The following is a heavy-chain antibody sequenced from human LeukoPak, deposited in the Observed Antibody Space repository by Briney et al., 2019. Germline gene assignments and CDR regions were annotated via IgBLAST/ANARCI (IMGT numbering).Heavy chain of an antibody. CDR2: ISSSGSTI. CDR1: GFTFSDYY. Sequence: GGSMRLSCAASGFTFSDYYMSWIRQAPGKGLEWVSYISSSGSTIYYADSVKGRFTISRDNAKNSLYLQMNSLRAEDTAVYYCARDRVVRGVIILPRLDYWGQGTLVTVSS. J-gene: IGHJ4*02. CDR3: ARDRVVRGVIILPRLDY. V-gene: IGHV3-11*04. D-gene: IGHD3-10*01.